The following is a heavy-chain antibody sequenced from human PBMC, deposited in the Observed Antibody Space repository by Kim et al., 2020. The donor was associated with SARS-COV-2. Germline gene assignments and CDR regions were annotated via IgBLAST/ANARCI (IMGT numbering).Heavy chain of an antibody. CDR3: ARSEGRASWHQFVY. CDR1: SDSISSYY. CDR2: IFHSGST. V-gene: IGHV4-59*01. J-gene: IGHJ4*02. Sequence: SETLSLTCTVSSDSISSYYWSWIRQLPGKGLEWIGYIFHSGSTNYNPSLKSRVTISWDTSRNQFSLDLTSVSDADTAVYYCARSEGRASWHQFVYWGQG.